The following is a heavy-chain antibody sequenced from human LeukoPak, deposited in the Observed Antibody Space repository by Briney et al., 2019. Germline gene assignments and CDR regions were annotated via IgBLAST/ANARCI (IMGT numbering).Heavy chain of an antibody. D-gene: IGHD6-6*01. Sequence: PSETLSLTCTVSGGSISGGGYYWGWIRQLPGKGLEWVAYIYYSGTTDYNPSLKSRVAISVDTSKNQFSLNLRSVTAADTAVYYCARQLVRNYFDLWGQGTLVTVSS. J-gene: IGHJ4*02. CDR3: ARQLVRNYFDL. CDR1: GGSISGGGYY. V-gene: IGHV4-31*03. CDR2: IYYSGTT.